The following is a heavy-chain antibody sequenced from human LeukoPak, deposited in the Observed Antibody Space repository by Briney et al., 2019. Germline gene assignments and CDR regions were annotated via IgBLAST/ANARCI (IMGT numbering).Heavy chain of an antibody. V-gene: IGHV3-43D*03. CDR3: AKAYSSSWGELGY. D-gene: IGHD6-13*01. Sequence: GGSLRLSCAASGFTFDDYAMHWVRQAPGKGLEWVSLISWDGGSTYYADSVKGRFTISRDNSKNSLYLQMNSPRAEDTALYYCAKAYSSSWGELGYWGQGTLVTVSS. CDR2: ISWDGGST. J-gene: IGHJ4*02. CDR1: GFTFDDYA.